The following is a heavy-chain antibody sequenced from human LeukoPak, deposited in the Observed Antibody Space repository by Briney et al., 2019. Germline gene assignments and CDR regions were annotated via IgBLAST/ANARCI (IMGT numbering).Heavy chain of an antibody. CDR1: GFTFDDYA. J-gene: IGHJ4*02. D-gene: IGHD6-19*01. CDR3: AKSTAVAGTTFDY. V-gene: IGHV3-9*01. Sequence: PGGSLRLSCAASGFTFDDYAMHWVRQAPGKGLEWVSGISWNSGSIGYADSVKGRFTISRDNAKNSPYLQMNSLRAEDTALYYCAKSTAVAGTTFDYWGQGTLVTVSS. CDR2: ISWNSGSI.